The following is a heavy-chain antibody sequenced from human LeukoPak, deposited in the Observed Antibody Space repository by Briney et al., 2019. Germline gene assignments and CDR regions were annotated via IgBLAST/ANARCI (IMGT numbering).Heavy chain of an antibody. CDR3: ARDGLSWGFDY. CDR2: IYYSGST. D-gene: IGHD3-16*01. CDR1: GGSISSYY. Sequence: PSETLSLTCTVSGGSISSYYWSWIRQPPAKGLEWIGYIYYSGSTNYNPSLNSRVTISVDTSKNQFSLKLSSVTPADTAVYYCARDGLSWGFDYWGQGTLVTVSS. J-gene: IGHJ4*02. V-gene: IGHV4-59*01.